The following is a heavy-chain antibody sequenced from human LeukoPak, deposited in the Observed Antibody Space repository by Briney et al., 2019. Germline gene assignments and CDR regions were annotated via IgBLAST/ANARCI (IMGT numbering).Heavy chain of an antibody. CDR3: ARDFGYSSSWYSNYYGMDV. J-gene: IGHJ6*02. D-gene: IGHD6-13*01. CDR2: IYYSGST. CDR1: GGSISSYY. V-gene: IGHV4-59*01. Sequence: SGTLSLTCTVSGGSISSYYWSWIRQPPGKGLEWIGYIYYSGSTNYNPSLKSRVTISVDTSKNQFSLKLSSVTAADTAVYYCARDFGYSSSWYSNYYGMDVWGQGTTVTVSS.